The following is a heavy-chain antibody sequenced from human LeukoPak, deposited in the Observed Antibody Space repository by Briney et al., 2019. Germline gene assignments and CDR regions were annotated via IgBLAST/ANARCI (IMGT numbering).Heavy chain of an antibody. CDR3: ARQSSDILTGYYRGPYYYYGMDV. CDR1: GVSISSYH. CDR2: IYYSGST. D-gene: IGHD3-9*01. J-gene: IGHJ6*02. Sequence: SETLSLTCTVSGVSISSYHWSWIRQPPGKGLEWIGSIYYSGSTYYNPSLKSGVTISVDTSKNQFSLKLSSVTAADTAVYYCARQSSDILTGYYRGPYYYYGMDVWGQGTTVTVSS. V-gene: IGHV4-39*01.